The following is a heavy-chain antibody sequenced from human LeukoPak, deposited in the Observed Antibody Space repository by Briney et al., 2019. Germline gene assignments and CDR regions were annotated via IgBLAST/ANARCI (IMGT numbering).Heavy chain of an antibody. V-gene: IGHV4-34*01. CDR1: GGSFSGYY. CDR3: ARLYPRSRSDY. Sequence: SETLSLTCAVYGGSFSGYYWSWIRQPPGKGLEWIGEINHSGSTNYNPSLKSRVTISVDTSKNQLSLKLSSVTAADTAVYYCARLYPRSRSDYWGQGTLVTVSS. J-gene: IGHJ4*01. CDR2: INHSGST. D-gene: IGHD2-15*01.